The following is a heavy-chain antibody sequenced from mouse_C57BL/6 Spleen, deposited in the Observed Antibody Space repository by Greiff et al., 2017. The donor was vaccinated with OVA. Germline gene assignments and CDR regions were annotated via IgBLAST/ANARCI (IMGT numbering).Heavy chain of an antibody. Sequence: EVKLVESGGGLVKPGGSLKLSCAASGFTFSDYGMHWVRQAPEKGLEWVAYISSGSSTIYYADTVQGRFTISRANAQNTLFLQMTSLRSEDTAMYYCATRYYDGSPAWFAYWGQGTLVTVSA. CDR3: ATRYYDGSPAWFAY. J-gene: IGHJ3*01. CDR2: ISSGSSTI. D-gene: IGHD1-1*01. V-gene: IGHV5-17*01. CDR1: GFTFSDYG.